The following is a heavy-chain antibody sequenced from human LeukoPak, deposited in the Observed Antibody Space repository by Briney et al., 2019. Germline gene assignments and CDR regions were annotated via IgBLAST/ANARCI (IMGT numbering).Heavy chain of an antibody. V-gene: IGHV4-59*08. CDR1: GGSISSYY. Sequence: SETLSLTCTVSGGSISSYYWSWIRQPPGKGLEWIGYTYYSGSTNYNPSLKSRVTISVDTSKNQFSLKLSSVTAADTAVYYCARSEDFWSGVDYWGQGTLVTVSS. CDR3: ARSEDFWSGVDY. CDR2: TYYSGST. D-gene: IGHD3-3*01. J-gene: IGHJ4*02.